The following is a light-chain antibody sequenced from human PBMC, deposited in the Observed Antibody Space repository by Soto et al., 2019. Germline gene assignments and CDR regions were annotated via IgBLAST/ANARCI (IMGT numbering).Light chain of an antibody. J-gene: IGLJ1*01. CDR2: EVS. Sequence: QSALTQPASVSGSPGQSITISCTGTSSDVGGYDYVSWYQLHPGKAPKLMLFEVSNRPSGVSYRFSGSKSGNTASLTISGLQAEDEADYFCSSYSISTAYLFGTGTKVTV. CDR3: SSYSISTAYL. V-gene: IGLV2-14*01. CDR1: SSDVGGYDY.